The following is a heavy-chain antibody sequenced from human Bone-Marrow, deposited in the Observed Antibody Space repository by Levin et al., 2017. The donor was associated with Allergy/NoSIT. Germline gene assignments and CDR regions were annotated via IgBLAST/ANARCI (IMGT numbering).Heavy chain of an antibody. D-gene: IGHD3-16*02. Sequence: SETLSLTCAVSGASVSSGDYYWTWIRQPPGKGLEWIGYIYYDGKAYYNPSLKSRLTLSIDTSNKQFSLGLNSVIAADTAVYYCARVYGWGGYRVDYWGLGTLVTVSS. V-gene: IGHV4-30-4*01. CDR2: IYYDGKA. J-gene: IGHJ4*02. CDR1: GASVSSGDYY. CDR3: ARVYGWGGYRVDY.